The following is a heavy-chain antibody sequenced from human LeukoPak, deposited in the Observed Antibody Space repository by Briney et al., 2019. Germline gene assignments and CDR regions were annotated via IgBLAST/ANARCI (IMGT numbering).Heavy chain of an antibody. V-gene: IGHV4-59*12. Sequence: PSETLSLTCTVSGGSISSYYWSWIRQPPGKGLEWIGYIYYSGSTDYNPSLKSRVTISVDTSKNQFSLNPKSVTAADTAIYYCARELAYCGGDCYVYFDYWGQGTLVPVSS. D-gene: IGHD2-21*02. J-gene: IGHJ4*02. CDR2: IYYSGST. CDR3: ARELAYCGGDCYVYFDY. CDR1: GGSISSYY.